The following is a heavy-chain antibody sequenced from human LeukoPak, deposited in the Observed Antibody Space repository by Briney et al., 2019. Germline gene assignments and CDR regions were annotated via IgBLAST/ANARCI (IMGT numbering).Heavy chain of an antibody. D-gene: IGHD3-3*01. J-gene: IGHJ4*02. CDR1: GGPISSSNW. V-gene: IGHV4-4*02. Sequence: NSSETLSLTCAVSGGPISSSNWWSWVRQPPGKGLEWIGEIYHSGSTNYNPSLKSRVTISVDKSKNQFSLKLSSVTAADTAVYYCARVATIFGVVTYDYWGQGTLVTVSS. CDR3: ARVATIFGVVTYDY. CDR2: IYHSGST.